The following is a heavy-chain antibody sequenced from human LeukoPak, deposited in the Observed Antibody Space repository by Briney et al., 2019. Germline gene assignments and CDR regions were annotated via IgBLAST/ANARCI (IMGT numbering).Heavy chain of an antibody. CDR1: GGSFSGDF. V-gene: IGHV3-21*01. CDR3: ARDNRITMVRGVPPDY. D-gene: IGHD3-10*01. Sequence: ETLSLTCAVYGGSFSGDFWSWIRQSPGKGLEWVSSISSSSSYIYYADSVKGRFTISRDNAKNSLYLQMNSLRAEDTAVYYCARDNRITMVRGVPPDYWGQGTLVTVSS. CDR2: ISSSSSYI. J-gene: IGHJ4*02.